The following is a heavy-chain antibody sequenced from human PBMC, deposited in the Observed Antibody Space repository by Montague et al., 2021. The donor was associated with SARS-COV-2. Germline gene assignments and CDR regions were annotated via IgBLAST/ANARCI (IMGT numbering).Heavy chain of an antibody. D-gene: IGHD2-8*01. CDR2: IYIIWTT. CDR1: GGIISSKN. J-gene: IGHJ4*01. Sequence: SETLSLTCTVSGGIISSKNWSWFRMPPAKGQGWMCFIYIIWTTDYNHTXXARVTLSVDTSKNQFFLVLRSVTPADTAFTYCARQRGPPTNAYYFDFWGRGTLVTVSS. CDR3: ARQRGPPTNAYYFDF. V-gene: IGHV4-59*13.